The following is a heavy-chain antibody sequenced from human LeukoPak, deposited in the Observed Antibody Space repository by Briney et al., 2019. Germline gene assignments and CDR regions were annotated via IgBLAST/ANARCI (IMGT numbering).Heavy chain of an antibody. Sequence: SGGSLRLSCAASGFTFSSYAMSWVRQAPGKGLDWVSAISGSGGSTYYADSVKGRFTISRDNSKNTLYLQMTSLRAEDTAVYYCAKETYYYGSGSYYPGGFDPWGQGTLVTVSS. D-gene: IGHD3-10*01. CDR3: AKETYYYGSGSYYPGGFDP. J-gene: IGHJ5*02. CDR2: ISGSGGST. V-gene: IGHV3-23*01. CDR1: GFTFSSYA.